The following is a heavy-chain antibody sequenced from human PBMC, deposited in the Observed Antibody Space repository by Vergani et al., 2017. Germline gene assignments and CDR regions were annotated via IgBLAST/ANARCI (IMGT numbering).Heavy chain of an antibody. V-gene: IGHV1-18*01. CDR1: GYTFTSYG. D-gene: IGHD3-3*01. CDR3: ARAEVLISDFCSGFDP. Sequence: QVQLVQSGAEVKKPGASVKVSCKASGYTFTSYGISWVRQAPGQGLEWMGWISAYNGNTNYAQKLQGRVTMTTDTSTSTAYMELRSLRPDDTAVYYCARAEVLISDFCSGFDPWGQGTLVTVSS. CDR2: ISAYNGNT. J-gene: IGHJ5*02.